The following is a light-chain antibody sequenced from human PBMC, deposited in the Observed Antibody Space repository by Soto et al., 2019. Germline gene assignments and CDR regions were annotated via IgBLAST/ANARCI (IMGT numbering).Light chain of an antibody. V-gene: IGLV2-14*01. Sequence: QSVPTQPASVSGSPGQSLTISCTGTSSDVGGSNYVSWYQQHPGKAPKLIIYEVSNRPSGVSDRFSGSKSGNTASLTISGLQAEDEADYYCSSYTSSITLRYVFGAGTKVTVL. J-gene: IGLJ1*01. CDR1: SSDVGGSNY. CDR3: SSYTSSITLRYV. CDR2: EVS.